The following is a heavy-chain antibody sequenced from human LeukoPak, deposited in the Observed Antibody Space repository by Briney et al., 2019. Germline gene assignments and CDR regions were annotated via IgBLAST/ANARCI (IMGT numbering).Heavy chain of an antibody. V-gene: IGHV3-21*01. CDR2: ISSSSSYI. CDR3: ARVDAFDL. J-gene: IGHJ3*01. CDR1: GFTFSSYD. Sequence: SGGSLRLSCAASGFTFSSYDMNWVRQAPGKGLEWVSYISSSSSYIYYADSVKGRFTISRDNAKNSLYLQMNSLRAEDTAVYYCARVDAFDLWGQGTMVTVSS.